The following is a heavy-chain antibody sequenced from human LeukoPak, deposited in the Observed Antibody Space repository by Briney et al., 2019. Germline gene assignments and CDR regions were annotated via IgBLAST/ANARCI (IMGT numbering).Heavy chain of an antibody. CDR2: IPYDGSNK. V-gene: IGHV3-30*04. Sequence: GGSLRLSCAASGSTFSSYAMHWVRQAPGKWLEWVAVIPYDGSNKYYADSVKGRFTISRDSSKNTLYLQMNSLRPEDTAVYYCARAHLSSASTDYMTVWGKGTTVTVSS. J-gene: IGHJ6*03. CDR1: GSTFSSYA. D-gene: IGHD6-6*01. CDR3: ARAHLSSASTDYMTV.